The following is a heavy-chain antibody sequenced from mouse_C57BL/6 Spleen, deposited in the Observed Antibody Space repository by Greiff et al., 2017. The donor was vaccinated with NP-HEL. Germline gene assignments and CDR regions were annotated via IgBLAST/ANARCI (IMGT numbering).Heavy chain of an antibody. CDR2: IDPNSGGT. V-gene: IGHV1-72*01. J-gene: IGHJ3*01. CDR3: ARSEDRERWFAY. Sequence: QVQLQQPGAELVKPGASVKLSCKASGYTFTSYWMHWVKQRPGRGLEWIGRIDPNSGGTKYNEKFKSKATLTVDKSSSTAYMQLSSLTSEDSAVYYCARSEDRERWFAYWGQGTLVTVSS. CDR1: GYTFTSYW.